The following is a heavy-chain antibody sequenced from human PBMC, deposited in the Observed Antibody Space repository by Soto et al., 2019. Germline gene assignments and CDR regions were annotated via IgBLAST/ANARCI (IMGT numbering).Heavy chain of an antibody. CDR3: ARPDFGDYWYFDL. J-gene: IGHJ2*01. CDR1: GGTFSSHT. V-gene: IGHV1-69*08. D-gene: IGHD4-17*01. Sequence: QDQLVQSGAEVKKPGSSVKVSCKASGGTFSSHTFSWVRQAPGQGLEWMGRIIPALGTATYAQKFQGRVTTTADESETTVYMELNSLRSEDTAVYYCARPDFGDYWYFDLWGRGTLVTVSS. CDR2: IIPALGTA.